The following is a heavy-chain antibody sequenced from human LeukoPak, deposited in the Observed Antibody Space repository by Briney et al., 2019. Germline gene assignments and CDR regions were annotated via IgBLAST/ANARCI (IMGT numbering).Heavy chain of an antibody. Sequence: PGGSLRLSCAASGFTFSSYGMSWVRQAPGKGLEWVSAIGGRDGSTYYADSVKGRFTISRDNSKNTLYLQVNSLRAEDTAVYYCAKGGKWDVTPFDYWGQGTLVTVSS. D-gene: IGHD1-26*01. V-gene: IGHV3-23*01. CDR3: AKGGKWDVTPFDY. CDR2: IGGRDGST. J-gene: IGHJ4*02. CDR1: GFTFSSYG.